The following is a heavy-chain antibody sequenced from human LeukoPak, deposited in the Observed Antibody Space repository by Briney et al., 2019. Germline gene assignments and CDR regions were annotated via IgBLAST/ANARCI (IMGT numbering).Heavy chain of an antibody. Sequence: GGSLRLSCAASGFTFSSYAMSWVHQAPGKGLEWVSAISGSGGSTYYADSVKGRFTISRDNSKNTLYLQMNSLRAEDTAVYYCAKDMESQLVPKASFDIWGQGTMVTVSS. D-gene: IGHD6-13*01. CDR3: AKDMESQLVPKASFDI. CDR1: GFTFSSYA. V-gene: IGHV3-23*01. J-gene: IGHJ3*02. CDR2: ISGSGGST.